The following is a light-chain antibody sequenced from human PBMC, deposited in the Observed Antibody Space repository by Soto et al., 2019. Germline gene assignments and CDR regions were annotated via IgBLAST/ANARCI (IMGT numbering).Light chain of an antibody. CDR2: EVS. J-gene: IGLJ1*01. Sequence: SVLTQPASVSGSPGQSITISCTGTSSDVGAYNFVSWYQQHPGKAPKFIIYEVSNRPSGVSNRFSGSKSGNTASLSISGLQAEDEADYYCTSYTTSSTYVFGTGTKVTVL. CDR3: TSYTTSSTYV. V-gene: IGLV2-14*01. CDR1: SSDVGAYNF.